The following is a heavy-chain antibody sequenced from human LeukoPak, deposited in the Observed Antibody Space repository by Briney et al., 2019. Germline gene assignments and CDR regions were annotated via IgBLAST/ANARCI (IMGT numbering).Heavy chain of an antibody. J-gene: IGHJ4*02. V-gene: IGHV1-2*02. CDR3: ARVSLGSGSWYGLRHFDY. CDR1: GYTFTGYY. CDR2: INPNSGGT. D-gene: IGHD6-13*01. Sequence: GASVKVSCKASGYTFTGYYMYWVRQAPGQGLEWMGWINPNSGGTNYAQKFQGRVTMTRDTSISTAYMELSRLRSDDTAVYYCARVSLGSGSWYGLRHFDYWGQGTLVTVSS.